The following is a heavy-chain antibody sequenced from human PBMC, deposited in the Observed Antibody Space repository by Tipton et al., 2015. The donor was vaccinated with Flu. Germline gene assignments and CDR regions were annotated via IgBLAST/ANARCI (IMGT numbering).Heavy chain of an antibody. Sequence: QLVQSGAEVKKPGASVKVSCKASGYLFIGDYMHWVRQAPGQGLEWMGWLDPKSGDTKSAERFQGRVTMTRDTSISTVYMELTRLTSDDTAVYYCMTKDLGDFDFWGRGTLVTVSS. V-gene: IGHV1-2*02. CDR3: MTKDLGDFDF. CDR1: GYLFIGDY. J-gene: IGHJ4*02. CDR2: LDPKSGDT. D-gene: IGHD1-26*01.